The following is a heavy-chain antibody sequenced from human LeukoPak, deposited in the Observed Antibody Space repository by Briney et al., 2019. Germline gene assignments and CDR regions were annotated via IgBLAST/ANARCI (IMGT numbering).Heavy chain of an antibody. J-gene: IGHJ6*02. CDR2: IYSRGST. Sequence: GGSLRLSCAASGFTVSSNYMSWVRQAPGKGLEWVSVIYSRGSTYYADSVKGRFTISRDNSKNTLYLQMNSLRAEDTAVYYCAREDRYYDFWSGYWSSVGMDVWGQGTTVTVS. CDR3: AREDRYYDFWSGYWSSVGMDV. CDR1: GFTVSSNY. D-gene: IGHD3-3*01. V-gene: IGHV3-53*01.